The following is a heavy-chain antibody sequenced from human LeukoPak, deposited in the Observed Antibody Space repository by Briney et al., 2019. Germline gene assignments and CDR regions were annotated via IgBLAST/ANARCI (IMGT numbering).Heavy chain of an antibody. Sequence: GGSLRLSCAASGFTFSSYAMSWVRQAPGKGLEWVSAISGTGTSTYYADSVKGRFTISRDNSKNTLFLQMNSLRADDTAVYYCAKFFEDAALIHDWWGQGSLVTVSP. J-gene: IGHJ4*02. V-gene: IGHV3-23*01. CDR1: GFTFSSYA. CDR2: ISGTGTST. D-gene: IGHD5-18*01. CDR3: AKFFEDAALIHDW.